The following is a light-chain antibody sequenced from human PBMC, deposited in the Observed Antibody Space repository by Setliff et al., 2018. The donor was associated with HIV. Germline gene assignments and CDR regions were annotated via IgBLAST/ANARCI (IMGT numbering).Light chain of an antibody. Sequence: QSALTQPASVSGSPGQPITISCTGTSNDIGGYSYVSWYQQYPGKAPKMMIYDVSKRPSGVSNRFSASKAGNMAPLTISGLQPEDEADYYCCSYTSSSTRLFGTGTKVTVL. CDR3: CSYTSSSTRL. J-gene: IGLJ1*01. CDR1: SNDIGGYSY. CDR2: DVS. V-gene: IGLV2-14*03.